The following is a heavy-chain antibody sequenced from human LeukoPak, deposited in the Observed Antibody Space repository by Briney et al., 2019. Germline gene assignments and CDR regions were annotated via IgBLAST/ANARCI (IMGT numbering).Heavy chain of an antibody. CDR1: GFTFSSYW. J-gene: IGHJ6*02. D-gene: IGHD1-26*01. V-gene: IGHV3-7*03. CDR3: ARGENYYYYGMDV. Sequence: PGGSLRLSCAASGFTFSSYWMSWVRQAPGKGLEWVANIKQDGSEKYYVDSVKGRFTISRDNAKNSLYLQMNSLRAEDTAVYYCARGENYYYYGMDVWGQGTTVTVSS. CDR2: IKQDGSEK.